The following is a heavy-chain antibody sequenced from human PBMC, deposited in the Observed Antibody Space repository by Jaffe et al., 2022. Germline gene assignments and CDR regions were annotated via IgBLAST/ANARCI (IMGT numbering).Heavy chain of an antibody. J-gene: IGHJ3*02. V-gene: IGHV4-4*02. CDR3: ARAGYCSSTSCYHIGAFDI. CDR1: GGSISSSNW. CDR2: IYHSGST. D-gene: IGHD2-2*01. Sequence: QVQLQESGPGLVKPSGTLSLTCAVSGGSISSSNWWSWVRQPPGKGLEWIGEIYHSGSTNYNPSLKSRVTISVDKSKNQFSLKLSSVTAADTAVYYCARAGYCSSTSCYHIGAFDIWGQGTMVTVSS.